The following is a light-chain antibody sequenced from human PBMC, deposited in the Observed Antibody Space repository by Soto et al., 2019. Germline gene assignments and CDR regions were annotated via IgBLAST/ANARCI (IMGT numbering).Light chain of an antibody. CDR2: AAS. J-gene: IGKJ1*01. CDR1: QGISTW. V-gene: IGKV1-12*01. CDR3: QQANSFPWT. Sequence: DIQLTQSPSSVSASIGDRVTITCRASQGISTWLAWYQRKPGKAPKLLISAASNLQSGVPSRFSGSGSGTDFTLTISSLQPEEFATYYCQQANSFPWTFGQGTKVEIK.